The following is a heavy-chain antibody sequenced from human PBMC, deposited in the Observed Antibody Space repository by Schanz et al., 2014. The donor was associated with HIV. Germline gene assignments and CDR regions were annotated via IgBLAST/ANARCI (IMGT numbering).Heavy chain of an antibody. CDR1: GGSFSSYA. D-gene: IGHD5-12*01. V-gene: IGHV1-69*01. J-gene: IGHJ4*02. CDR3: ASDPPQNGYNSLDY. Sequence: QVQLVQSGAEVKKPGSSVKVSCNVLGGSFSSYAISWVRQAPGQGLEWMGGIVPIFGTPNYAQNFQGRVTITADESASTAYMELSGLTSGDTAVYYCASDPPQNGYNSLDYWGQGTLVTVSS. CDR2: IVPIFGTP.